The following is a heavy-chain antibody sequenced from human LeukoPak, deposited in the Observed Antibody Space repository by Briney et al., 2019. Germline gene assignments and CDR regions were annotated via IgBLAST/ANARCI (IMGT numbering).Heavy chain of an antibody. D-gene: IGHD5/OR15-5a*01. J-gene: IGHJ4*02. Sequence: GGSLRLSCAASGFTFSSYSMNWVRQAPGKGLEWVSSISSSSSYIYYADSVKGRFTISRDNAKNSLYLQMNSLRDEDTAVYYCAGGVYGYNAFDYWGQGTLVSVSS. V-gene: IGHV3-21*01. CDR1: GFTFSSYS. CDR3: AGGVYGYNAFDY. CDR2: ISSSSSYI.